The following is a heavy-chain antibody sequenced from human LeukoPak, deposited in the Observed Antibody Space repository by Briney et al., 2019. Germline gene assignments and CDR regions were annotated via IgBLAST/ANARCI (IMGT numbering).Heavy chain of an antibody. CDR1: GFTYGDYA. CDR2: IRSKAYGGTT. V-gene: IGHV3-49*03. Sequence: GGSLRLSCTASGFTYGDYAMSWLRPAPGKGLEGVGFIRSKAYGGTTEYAASVKRRFTISRDDSKSIAYLQMNSLKTEDTAVYYCTRDEVWFDPWGQGTLVTVSS. J-gene: IGHJ5*02. CDR3: TRDEVWFDP.